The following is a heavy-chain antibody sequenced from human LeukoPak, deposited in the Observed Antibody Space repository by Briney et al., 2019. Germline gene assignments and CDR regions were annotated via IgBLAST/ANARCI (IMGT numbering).Heavy chain of an antibody. V-gene: IGHV4-61*08. CDR3: AREYSGFDY. CDR2: SYHIGST. J-gene: IGHJ4*02. D-gene: IGHD5-12*01. Sequence: PSETLSLTCTVFGDPISSHSDYKWTWIRQPPGKGLEWIGYSYHIGSTNYNPSLKSRVTISVDTSKNQFSLKLTSVTAADTAVYYCAREYSGFDYWGQGTLVTVSS. CDR1: GDPISSHSDY.